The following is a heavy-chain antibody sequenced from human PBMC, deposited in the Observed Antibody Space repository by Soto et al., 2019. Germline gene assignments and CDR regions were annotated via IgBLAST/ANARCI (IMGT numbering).Heavy chain of an antibody. V-gene: IGHV1-2*02. CDR1: GCTFTGCY. CDR3: ARGSFWSGCDY. D-gene: IGHD3-3*01. Sequence: AVKVSCKACGCTFTGCYMHWVRQAAGRGLAGMGWINHNSGGTNYAQKFQGRVTMTRDTSISTAYMELSRLRSDDTAVYYCARGSFWSGCDYWGQGTLVTVSS. CDR2: INHNSGGT. J-gene: IGHJ4*02.